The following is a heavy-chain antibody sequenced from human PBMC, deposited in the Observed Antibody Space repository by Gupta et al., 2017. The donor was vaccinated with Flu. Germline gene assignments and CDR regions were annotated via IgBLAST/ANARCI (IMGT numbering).Heavy chain of an antibody. Sequence: FTSYDINWVRQATGQGLEWRGWMNPNNGNTGYAQEFQGRVTMTRNTSISTAYMELSSLRSEDTALYYCARGVRYSRYSLDYWGQGTLVTVSS. V-gene: IGHV1-8*01. J-gene: IGHJ4*02. CDR3: ARGVRYSRYSLDY. CDR1: FTSYD. CDR2: MNPNNGNT. D-gene: IGHD2-21*01.